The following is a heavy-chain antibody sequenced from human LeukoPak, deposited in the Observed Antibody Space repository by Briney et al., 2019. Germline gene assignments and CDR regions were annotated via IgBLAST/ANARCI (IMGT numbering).Heavy chain of an antibody. J-gene: IGHJ5*02. CDR3: ARHYDIWTGHPDLAGFDP. D-gene: IGHD3-9*01. CDR2: INPNSGIT. Sequence: ASVKVSCKASGYTFTGYYIHWVRQAPGQGLEWMGWINPNSGITNYAQKFQGRVTMTRDTSISTAYMELSRLRPDDTAVYYGARHYDIWTGHPDLAGFDPWGQGTLVTVSS. CDR1: GYTFTGYY. V-gene: IGHV1-2*02.